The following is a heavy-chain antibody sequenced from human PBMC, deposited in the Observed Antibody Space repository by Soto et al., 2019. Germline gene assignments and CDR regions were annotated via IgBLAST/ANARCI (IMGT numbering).Heavy chain of an antibody. J-gene: IGHJ4*02. D-gene: IGHD3-3*01. CDR2: LSYDGSNK. CDR1: GFNFNDHA. Sequence: GGSLRLSCAASGFNFNDHAMHWVRQAPGKGLEWVAVLSYDGSNKKYADSVRGRFTISRDNSENTLYLQLNRLTAGDTATYYCAKTQTFNGYYGGFDAWGQGTRVTVSS. V-gene: IGHV3-30*18. CDR3: AKTQTFNGYYGGFDA.